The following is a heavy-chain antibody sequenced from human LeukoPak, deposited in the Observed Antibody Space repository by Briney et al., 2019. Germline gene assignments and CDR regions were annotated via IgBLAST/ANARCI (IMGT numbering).Heavy chain of an antibody. J-gene: IGHJ4*02. D-gene: IGHD3-16*02. CDR1: GFTVSSNY. V-gene: IGHV3-66*01. CDR2: IYSGGST. Sequence: GGSLRLSCAASGFTVSSNYMSWVRQAPGKGLEWVSVIYSGGSTYYADSVKGRFTISRDNSKNTLYLQMNSLRAEDTAVYYCARGERENDYVWRSYRLDYWGQGTLVTVSS. CDR3: ARGERENDYVWRSYRLDY.